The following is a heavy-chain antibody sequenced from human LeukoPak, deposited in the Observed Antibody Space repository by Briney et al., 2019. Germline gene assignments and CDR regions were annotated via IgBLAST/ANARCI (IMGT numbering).Heavy chain of an antibody. V-gene: IGHV3-23*01. CDR1: GFTFSNYA. CDR2: ISVSGENT. CDR3: AGTDIVTTIPAFDI. Sequence: GGSLRLSCAASGFTFSNYAMTWVRQAPGKGLQWVSTISVSGENTYYADSVKGRFTTSRDNAKNSLYLQMNSLRAEDTAVYYCAGTDIVTTIPAFDIWGQGTMVTVSS. J-gene: IGHJ3*02. D-gene: IGHD5-12*01.